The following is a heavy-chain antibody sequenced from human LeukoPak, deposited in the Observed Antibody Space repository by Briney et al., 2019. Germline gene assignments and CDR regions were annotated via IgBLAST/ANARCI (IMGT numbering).Heavy chain of an antibody. CDR3: ARVKERFLEWLFFDY. V-gene: IGHV1-69*05. Sequence: ASVKVSCKAPGGTFISYAISWVRQAPGQGLEWMGGIIPIFGTANYAQKFQGRVTITTDESTSTAYMELSSLRSEDTAVYYCARVKERFLEWLFFDYWGQGTLVTVSS. CDR1: GGTFISYA. J-gene: IGHJ4*02. D-gene: IGHD3-3*01. CDR2: IIPIFGTA.